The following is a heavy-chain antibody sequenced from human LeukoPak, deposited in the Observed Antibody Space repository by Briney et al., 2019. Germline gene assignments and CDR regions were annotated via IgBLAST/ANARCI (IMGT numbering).Heavy chain of an antibody. CDR3: ARGPGAYYDSPFDY. V-gene: IGHV4-30-4*01. CDR2: IYYSGST. Sequence: PSETLSLTCTVSGGSISSGDYYWSWIRQPPGKGLEWIGYIYYSGSTYYNPSLKSRVTISVDTSKNQFSLKLSSVTAADTAVYYCARGPGAYYDSPFDYWAREPWSPSPQ. J-gene: IGHJ4*02. D-gene: IGHD3-22*01. CDR1: GGSISSGDYY.